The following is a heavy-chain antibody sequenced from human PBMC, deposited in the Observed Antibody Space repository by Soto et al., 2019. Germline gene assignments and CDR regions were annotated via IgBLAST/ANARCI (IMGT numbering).Heavy chain of an antibody. Sequence: QVQMVQSGAEGKKPGTSVKVSCKASGYAFINYAVTWVRQAPGEGLEWMGWISPSNDNSYSAQKFQDRVTISTEKPSNTAYIELLSMTSDETAVYYCTIEGGNTGTSDYWVQGTLVTVSS. CDR1: GYAFINYA. CDR2: ISPSNDNS. CDR3: TIEGGNTGTSDY. J-gene: IGHJ4*02. V-gene: IGHV1-18*01. D-gene: IGHD1-7*01.